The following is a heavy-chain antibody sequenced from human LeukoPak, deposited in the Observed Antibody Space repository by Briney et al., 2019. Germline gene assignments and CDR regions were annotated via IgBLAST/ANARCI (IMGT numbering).Heavy chain of an antibody. CDR2: ISSSSSYI. D-gene: IGHD2-15*01. CDR3: ASLYCSGGSCYGVRNY. Sequence: PGGSLRLSCAASGFTFSSYSMNWVRQAPGKGLEWVSSISSSSSYIYYADSVKGRFTISRDNAKNSLYLQMNSLRAEDTAVYYCASLYCSGGSCYGVRNYWGQGTLVTVSS. CDR1: GFTFSSYS. J-gene: IGHJ4*02. V-gene: IGHV3-21*01.